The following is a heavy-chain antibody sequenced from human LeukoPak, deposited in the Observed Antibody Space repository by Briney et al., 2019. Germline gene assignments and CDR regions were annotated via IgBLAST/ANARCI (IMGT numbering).Heavy chain of an antibody. J-gene: IGHJ4*02. Sequence: SETLSLTCTVSGGSISSYYWSWIRQPPGKGLEWIGYIYYSGSTNYNPSLKSRVTISVDTSKNQFSLKLSSVTAADTAVYYCARDRGSYSDYWGQGTLVTVSS. V-gene: IGHV4-59*01. CDR3: ARDRGSYSDY. CDR1: GGSISSYY. CDR2: IYYSGST. D-gene: IGHD1-26*01.